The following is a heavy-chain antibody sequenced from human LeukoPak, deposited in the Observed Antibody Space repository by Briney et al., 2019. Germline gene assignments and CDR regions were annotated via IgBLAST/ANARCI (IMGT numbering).Heavy chain of an antibody. Sequence: GGSLRLSCAASGFTFSSYAMHWVRQAPGKGLEWVAVISYDGSNKYYADSVKGRFTISRDNSKNTLYLQMNSLRAEDTAVYYCARLVVVAATVDYWGQGTLVTASS. V-gene: IGHV3-30-3*01. CDR3: ARLVVVAATVDY. J-gene: IGHJ4*02. D-gene: IGHD2-15*01. CDR2: ISYDGSNK. CDR1: GFTFSSYA.